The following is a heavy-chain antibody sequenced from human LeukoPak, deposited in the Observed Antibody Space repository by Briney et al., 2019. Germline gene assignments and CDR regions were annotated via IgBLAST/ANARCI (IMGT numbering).Heavy chain of an antibody. CDR1: GGSISSYY. CDR2: MYYSGST. Sequence: EPSETLSLTCTVSGGSISSYYWSWIRQPPGKGLEWIGYMYYSGSTNYNPSLKSRVTISVDTSKKQFSLKLSSVTAADTAVYYCARSPTYSNSWYSDYWGQGTQVTVSS. V-gene: IGHV4-59*01. D-gene: IGHD6-13*01. CDR3: ARSPTYSNSWYSDY. J-gene: IGHJ4*02.